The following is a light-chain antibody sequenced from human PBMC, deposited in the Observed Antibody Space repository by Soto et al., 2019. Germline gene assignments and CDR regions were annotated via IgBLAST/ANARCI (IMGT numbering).Light chain of an antibody. J-gene: IGKJ2*01. CDR1: QSVSSSC. V-gene: IGKV3-20*01. Sequence: ESVLKQSPGTVSLSPGERATLSCRASQSVSSSCLAWYQQKPGQAPRLLIYGASSRATGIPDRFSGSGSGTDFTLTISRLEPEDFAVYYCQQYGSSPPFTFGQGTKLEIK. CDR3: QQYGSSPPFT. CDR2: GAS.